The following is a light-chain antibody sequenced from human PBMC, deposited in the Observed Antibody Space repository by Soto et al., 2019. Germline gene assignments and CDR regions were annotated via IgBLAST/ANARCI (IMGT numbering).Light chain of an antibody. CDR3: QSYDSSFVL. Sequence: NFMLTQPHSVSESPGETVTISCTRTSGGIANNYVQWYQQRPGSAPTIVIYEHNQRPCGVPDRFSGSTDGSSNSASLTISGLQTEDEADYYCQSYDSSFVLFGGGTKLTVL. V-gene: IGLV6-57*04. CDR2: EHN. CDR1: SGGIANNY. J-gene: IGLJ2*01.